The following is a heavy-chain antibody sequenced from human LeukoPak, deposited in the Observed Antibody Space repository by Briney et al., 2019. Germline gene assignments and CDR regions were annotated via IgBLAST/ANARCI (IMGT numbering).Heavy chain of an antibody. CDR2: IYYSGST. D-gene: IGHD6-13*01. J-gene: IGHJ5*02. CDR1: GGSIGSYF. CDR3: ARQYTSSWAYWFDP. Sequence: PSETLSLTCTVSGGSIGSYFWSWIRQPPGKGLEWIGDIYYSGSTNYNPSLKSRVTISVDTSKNQFSLKLSSVTAADTAVYYCARQYTSSWAYWFDPWGQGTLVTVSS. V-gene: IGHV4-59*01.